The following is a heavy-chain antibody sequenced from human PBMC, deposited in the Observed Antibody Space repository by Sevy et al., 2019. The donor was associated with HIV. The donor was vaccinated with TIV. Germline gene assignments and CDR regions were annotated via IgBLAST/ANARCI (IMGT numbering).Heavy chain of an antibody. CDR1: GYTFTSYG. CDR2: ISAYKGNT. V-gene: IGHV1-18*01. D-gene: IGHD3-16*01. CDR3: ARDRDYDYIWGTFPYRDY. Sequence: ASVKVSCKASGYTFTSYGISWVRQAPGQGLEWMRWISAYKGNTNYAQKFQGRVTMTTDTSTFTAYMELRSLRYDDTAVYYCARDRDYDYIWGTFPYRDYWGQGTLVTVSS. J-gene: IGHJ4*02.